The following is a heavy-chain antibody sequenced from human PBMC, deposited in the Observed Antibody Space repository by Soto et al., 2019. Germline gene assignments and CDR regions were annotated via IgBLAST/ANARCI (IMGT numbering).Heavy chain of an antibody. CDR2: IWYDGSNK. CDR1: GFTFSSYG. CDR3: ARGYCSGGSCYPTPDY. Sequence: GSLRLSCAASGFTFSSYGMHWVRQAPGKGLEWVAVIWYDGSNKYYADSVKGRFTISRDNSKNTLYLQMSSLRAEDTAVYYCARGYCSGGSCYPTPDYWGQGTLVTVSS. D-gene: IGHD2-15*01. J-gene: IGHJ4*02. V-gene: IGHV3-33*01.